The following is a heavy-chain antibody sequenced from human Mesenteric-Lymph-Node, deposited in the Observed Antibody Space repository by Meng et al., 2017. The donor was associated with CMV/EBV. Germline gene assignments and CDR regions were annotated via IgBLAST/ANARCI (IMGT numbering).Heavy chain of an antibody. D-gene: IGHD2-21*01. Sequence: GGSLRLSCAASGFTFSSYAMHWVRQAPGKGLEWVAVISYDGSNKYYADSVKGRFTISRDNSKNTLYLQMNSLRAEDTAVYYCAKDGPGDPISYWGQGTPVTVSS. J-gene: IGHJ4*02. V-gene: IGHV3-30*04. CDR2: ISYDGSNK. CDR3: AKDGPGDPISY. CDR1: GFTFSSYA.